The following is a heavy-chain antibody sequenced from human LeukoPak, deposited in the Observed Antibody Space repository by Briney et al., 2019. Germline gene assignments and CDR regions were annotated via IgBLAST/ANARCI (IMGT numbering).Heavy chain of an antibody. CDR2: IYYSGST. V-gene: IGHV4-59*01. CDR1: CGSISSYY. CDR3: ARARYGYYDSSGYCDY. Sequence: KPSETLSLTCTVSCGSISSYYWSWIRQPPGKGLEWIGYIYYSGSTNYNPSLKSRVTISVDQSKNQFSLKPSSVTAADTAVYYCARARYGYYDSSGYCDYWGQGTLVTVSS. D-gene: IGHD3-22*01. J-gene: IGHJ4*02.